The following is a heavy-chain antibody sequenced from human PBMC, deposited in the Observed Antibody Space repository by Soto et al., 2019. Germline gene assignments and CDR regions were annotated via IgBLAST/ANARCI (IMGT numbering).Heavy chain of an antibody. J-gene: IGHJ4*02. V-gene: IGHV4-31*03. Sequence: PSETLSLTCTVSGGSISSGGYYWSWIRQHPGKGLEWIGYIYYSGSTYYNPSLKSRVTISVDTSKNQFSLKLSSVTAADTAVYYCARAVRGEPYIDYWGQGTLVTVSS. D-gene: IGHD2-8*01. CDR2: IYYSGST. CDR1: GGSISSGGYY. CDR3: ARAVRGEPYIDY.